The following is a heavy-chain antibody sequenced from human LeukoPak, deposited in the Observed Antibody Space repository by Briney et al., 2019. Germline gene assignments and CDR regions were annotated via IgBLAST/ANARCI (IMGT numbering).Heavy chain of an antibody. V-gene: IGHV3-23*01. Sequence: PGGSLRLSCAASGFTFSSYAMSWVRQAPGKGLEWVSAISGSGGSTYYADSVKGRFTISRDNSKNTLYLQMNSLRAEDTAVYYCAKDSYSNSWYGLFDYWGQGTLVTVSS. D-gene: IGHD6-13*01. CDR1: GFTFSSYA. CDR3: AKDSYSNSWYGLFDY. CDR2: ISGSGGST. J-gene: IGHJ4*02.